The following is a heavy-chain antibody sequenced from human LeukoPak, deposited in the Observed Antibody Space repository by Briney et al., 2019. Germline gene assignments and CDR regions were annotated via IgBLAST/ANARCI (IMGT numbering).Heavy chain of an antibody. Sequence: SETLSLTCTVSGGSISSGGYYWSWIRQHPGKGLEWIGYIYYSGSTNYNPSLKSRVTISVDTSKNQFSLKLSSVTAADTAVYYCARVPNYDFWSGYYRSSGYYYGMDVWGQGTTVTVSS. CDR2: IYYSGST. CDR3: ARVPNYDFWSGYYRSSGYYYGMDV. D-gene: IGHD3-3*01. J-gene: IGHJ6*02. V-gene: IGHV4-31*03. CDR1: GGSISSGGYY.